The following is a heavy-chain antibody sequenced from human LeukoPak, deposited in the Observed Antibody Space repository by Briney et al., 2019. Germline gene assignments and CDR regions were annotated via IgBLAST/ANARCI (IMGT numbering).Heavy chain of an antibody. Sequence: GGSLRLSCAASGFTFSSYWMHWVRQAPGKGLVWVSRINSDGSSTSYADSVKGRFTISRDNAKNTLYLQMNSLRAEDTAVYYCARATGGRQLAMVRAGYYGMDVWGQGTTVTVSS. CDR3: ARATGGRQLAMVRAGYYGMDV. D-gene: IGHD3-10*01. V-gene: IGHV3-74*01. CDR1: GFTFSSYW. CDR2: INSDGSST. J-gene: IGHJ6*02.